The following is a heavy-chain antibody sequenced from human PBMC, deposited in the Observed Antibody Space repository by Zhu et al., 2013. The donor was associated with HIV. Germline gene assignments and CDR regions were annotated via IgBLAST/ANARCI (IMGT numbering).Heavy chain of an antibody. CDR1: GFTFDDYA. J-gene: IGHJ4*02. Sequence: EVQLVESGGGLVQPGRSLRLSCAASGFTFDDYAMHWVRQAPGKGLEWVSGISWNSGSIGYADSVKGRFTISRDNAKNSLYLQMNSLRAEDTALYYCASRRYQTKEFDYWGQGTLVTVSS. V-gene: IGHV3-9*01. CDR3: ASRRYQTKEFDY. CDR2: ISWNSGSI. D-gene: IGHD1-26*01.